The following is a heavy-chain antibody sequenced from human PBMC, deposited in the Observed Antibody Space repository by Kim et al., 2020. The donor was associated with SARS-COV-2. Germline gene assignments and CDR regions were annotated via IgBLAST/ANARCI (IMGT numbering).Heavy chain of an antibody. D-gene: IGHD5-18*01. J-gene: IGHJ4*02. CDR3: ARDTAYFDY. CDR2: GST. Sequence: GSTYYNPSLKSRVTISVDTSKNQFSLKLSSVTAADTAVYYCARDTAYFDYWGQGTLVTVSS. V-gene: IGHV4-39*07.